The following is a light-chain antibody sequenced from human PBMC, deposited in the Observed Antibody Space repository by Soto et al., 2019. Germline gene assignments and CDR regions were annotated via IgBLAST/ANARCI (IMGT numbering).Light chain of an antibody. V-gene: IGKV1-39*01. CDR3: QQCYSTSWT. Sequence: DIQMTQSPSSLSTSVGDRVTITCRASQIISSYLNWYQQKPGQAPKLLIYDASTLQSGVPSRFSGSGSGTDFTLTISSLQHEDFATYYCQQCYSTSWTFGQGTKVDI. J-gene: IGKJ1*01. CDR2: DAS. CDR1: QIISSY.